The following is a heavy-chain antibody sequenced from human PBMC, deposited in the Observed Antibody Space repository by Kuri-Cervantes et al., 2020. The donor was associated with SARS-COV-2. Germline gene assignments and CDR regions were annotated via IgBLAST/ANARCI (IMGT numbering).Heavy chain of an antibody. CDR3: AKDGYYGSGSPNTYYYYYMDV. J-gene: IGHJ6*03. CDR2: ISWDGGST. V-gene: IGHV3-43*01. Sequence: GGSLRLSCAASGFTFDDYTMHWVRQAPRKGLEWVSLISWDGGSTYYADSVKGRFTISRDNSKNSLYLQMNSLRTEDTALYYCAKDGYYGSGSPNTYYYYYMDVWGKGTTVTVSS. CDR1: GFTFDDYT. D-gene: IGHD3-10*01.